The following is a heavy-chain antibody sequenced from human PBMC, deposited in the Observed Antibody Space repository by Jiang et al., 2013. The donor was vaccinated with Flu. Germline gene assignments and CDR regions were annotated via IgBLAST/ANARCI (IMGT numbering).Heavy chain of an antibody. J-gene: IGHJ4*02. CDR1: GYTFTSYD. V-gene: IGHV1-8*01. Sequence: KKPGASVKVSCKASGYTFTSYDINWVRQATGQGLEWMGWMNPNSGNTGYAQKFQGRVTMTRNTSISTAYMELSSLRSEDTAVYYCARGRIPLRYFDWLHWGQGTLVTVSS. CDR2: MNPNSGNT. D-gene: IGHD3-9*01. CDR3: ARGRIPLRYFDWLH.